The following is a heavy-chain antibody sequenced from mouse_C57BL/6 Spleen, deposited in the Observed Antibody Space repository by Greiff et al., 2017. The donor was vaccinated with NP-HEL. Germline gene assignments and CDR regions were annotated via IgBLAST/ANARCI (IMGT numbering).Heavy chain of an antibody. D-gene: IGHD3-3*01. CDR3: AREDRDYFDY. CDR2: IYPGSGNT. CDR1: GYTFTDYY. J-gene: IGHJ2*01. V-gene: IGHV1-76*01. Sequence: VQLQQSGAELVRPGASVKLSCKASGYTFTDYYINWVKQRPGQGPEWIARIYPGSGNTYYNEKFKGKATLTAEKSSSTAYMQLSSLTSEDSAVYFRAREDRDYFDYWGQGTTLTVSS.